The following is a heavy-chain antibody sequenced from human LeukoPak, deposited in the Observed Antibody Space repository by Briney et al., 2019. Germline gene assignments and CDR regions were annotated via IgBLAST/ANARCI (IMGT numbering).Heavy chain of an antibody. V-gene: IGHV3-48*03. D-gene: IGHD6-19*01. CDR1: GFTFSSYE. CDR2: ISSSGSTI. CDR3: ARDPPWSGWSHDAFDI. Sequence: GGSLRLSCAASGFTFSSYEMNWVRQAPGKGLEWVSYISSSGSTIYYADSVKGRFTISRDNAKNSLYLQMNSLRAEDTAVYYCARDPPWSGWSHDAFDIWGQGTMVTVSS. J-gene: IGHJ3*02.